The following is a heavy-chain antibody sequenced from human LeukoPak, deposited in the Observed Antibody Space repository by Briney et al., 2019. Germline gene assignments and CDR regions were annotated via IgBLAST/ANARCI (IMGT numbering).Heavy chain of an antibody. CDR1: GYTFTDYF. V-gene: IGHV1-2*02. Sequence: ASVKVSCKASGYTFTDYFIHWVRQAPGQGLEWMGWINPNSGGTNYAQNFQGRVTMTRDTSISTAYMELSRLRSDDTAVYYCARDLLGTAGFTRSHFDCWGQGTLVTVSS. D-gene: IGHD3-10*01. J-gene: IGHJ4*02. CDR2: INPNSGGT. CDR3: ARDLLGTAGFTRSHFDC.